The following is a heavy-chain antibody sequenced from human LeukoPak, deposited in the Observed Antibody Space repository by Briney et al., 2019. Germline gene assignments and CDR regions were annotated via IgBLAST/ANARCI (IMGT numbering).Heavy chain of an antibody. CDR2: IYYSGST. CDR1: GFTFSSYSMN. CDR3: AYNGYSGYDPYYYYYMDV. D-gene: IGHD5-12*01. J-gene: IGHJ6*03. V-gene: IGHV4-59*05. Sequence: GSLRLSCAASGFTFSSYSMNWVRQAPGKGLEWTGSIYYSGSTYYNPSLKSRVTISVDTSKNQFSLKLSSVTAADTAVYYCAYNGYSGYDPYYYYYMDVWGKGTTVTISS.